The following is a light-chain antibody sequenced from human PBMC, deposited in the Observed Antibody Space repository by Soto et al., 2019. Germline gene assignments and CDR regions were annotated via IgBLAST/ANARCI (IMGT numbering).Light chain of an antibody. Sequence: QSVLTQPRSVSGSPGQSVTISCTGTSSDVGSSNYVSWYQQHPGKVPKLMIYDVSKRPSGVPDRFSGSKSDNTASLTISGLQAEDEADYYCCAHAGSYTYVFGTGTKVTVL. CDR1: SSDVGSSNY. V-gene: IGLV2-11*01. CDR3: CAHAGSYTYV. CDR2: DVS. J-gene: IGLJ1*01.